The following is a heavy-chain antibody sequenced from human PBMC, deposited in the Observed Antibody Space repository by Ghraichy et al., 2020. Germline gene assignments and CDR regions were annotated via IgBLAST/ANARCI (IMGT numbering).Heavy chain of an antibody. CDR1: GGSISSDDYY. V-gene: IGHV4-30-4*01. J-gene: IGHJ6*02. CDR3: ARVETAIYYHAMDV. D-gene: IGHD2-21*02. Sequence: SETLSLTCTVSGGSISSDDYYWSWLRPPPGKGLEWIGYIYFTGSTYYNSSLQSRVTISVDTSKNQFSLRLSSVTAADTAVYYCARVETAIYYHAMDVWGQGTTVTVAS. CDR2: IYFTGST.